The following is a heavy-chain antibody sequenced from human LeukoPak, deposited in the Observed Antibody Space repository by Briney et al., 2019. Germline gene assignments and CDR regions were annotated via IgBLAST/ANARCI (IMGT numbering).Heavy chain of an antibody. CDR1: GGSISSGGYS. J-gene: IGHJ4*02. CDR3: ARGPNYVWGSYRYFDY. V-gene: IGHV4-30-2*05. CDR2: IYYSGTT. Sequence: SETLSLTCAVPGGSISSGGYSWSWIRQPPGKGLEWIGYIYYSGTTNYNPSLKTRVTISVDTSKNQFSLKLSSVTAADTAVYYCARGPNYVWGSYRYFDYWGQGILVTVSS. D-gene: IGHD3-16*02.